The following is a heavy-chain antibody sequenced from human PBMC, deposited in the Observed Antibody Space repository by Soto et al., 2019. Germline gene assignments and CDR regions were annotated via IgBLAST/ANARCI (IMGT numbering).Heavy chain of an antibody. CDR3: ARGLEVAGYCWFDP. J-gene: IGHJ5*02. Sequence: SETLSLTCAVYGGSFSGYYWSWFRQPPGKGLEWIGEINHSGSTNYNPSLKSRVTISVDTSKNQFSLKLSSVTAEDTAVYYCARGLEVAGYCWFDPWGQGTLVTVS. V-gene: IGHV4-34*01. CDR1: GGSFSGYY. CDR2: INHSGST. D-gene: IGHD3-9*01.